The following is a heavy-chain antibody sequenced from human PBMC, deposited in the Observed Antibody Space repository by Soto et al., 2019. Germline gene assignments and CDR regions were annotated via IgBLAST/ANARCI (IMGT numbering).Heavy chain of an antibody. J-gene: IGHJ4*02. CDR3: AKNHRDITIFDY. CDR1: GFTFSSYA. V-gene: IGHV3-23*01. CDR2: ISGSGGST. Sequence: GGSLRLSCAASGFTFSSYAMSWVRQAPGKGPEWVSAISGSGGSTYYADSVKGRFTISRDNSKNTLYLQMNSLRAEDTAVYYCAKNHRDITIFDYWGQGTLVTVSS. D-gene: IGHD3-3*01.